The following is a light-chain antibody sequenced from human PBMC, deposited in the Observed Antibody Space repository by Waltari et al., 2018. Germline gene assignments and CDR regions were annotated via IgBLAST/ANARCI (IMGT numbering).Light chain of an antibody. CDR1: QSISSY. CDR2: AAS. J-gene: IGKJ5*01. CDR3: QQSYSTPR. Sequence: DIQMTQSPSSLSASVGDRVTITCRASQSISSYLNWYQQKPGKAPKLLIYAASSLQSGVPSRFSGSGSETDFTLTISSLQPEDFATYYCQQSYSTPRFGQGTRLEIK. V-gene: IGKV1-39*01.